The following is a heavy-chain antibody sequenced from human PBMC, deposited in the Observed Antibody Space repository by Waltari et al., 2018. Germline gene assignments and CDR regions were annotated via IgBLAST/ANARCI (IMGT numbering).Heavy chain of an antibody. CDR3: AKGVVGATTGYFDY. Sequence: EVQLVESGGVVVQPGGSLRLSCAASGFTFDDDAMHWVRQAPGKGLGWVSLISWDGGSTYYADSVKGRFTISRDNSKNSLYLQMNSLRAEDTALYYCAKGVVGATTGYFDYWGQGTLVTVSS. CDR1: GFTFDDDA. V-gene: IGHV3-43D*03. D-gene: IGHD1-26*01. J-gene: IGHJ4*02. CDR2: ISWDGGST.